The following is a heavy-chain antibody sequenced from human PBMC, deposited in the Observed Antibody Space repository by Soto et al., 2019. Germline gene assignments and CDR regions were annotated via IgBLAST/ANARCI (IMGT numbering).Heavy chain of an antibody. D-gene: IGHD1-26*01. V-gene: IGHV4-38-2*02. CDR1: VYPMKTGYY. Sequence: WETLSLTCDVSVYPMKTGYYWGWIRQPPGKGLEWIGSMYHSGRTYNNPSLKSRVTISIDTSKNQLSLRLSSVTAADTALYYCVRDGGATLAYGGQRTRVT. J-gene: IGHJ4*02. CDR3: VRDGGATLAY. CDR2: MYHSGRT.